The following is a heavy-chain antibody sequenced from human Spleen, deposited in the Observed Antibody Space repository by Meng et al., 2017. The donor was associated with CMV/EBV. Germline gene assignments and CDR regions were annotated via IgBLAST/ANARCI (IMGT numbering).Heavy chain of an antibody. V-gene: IGHV3-74*01. Sequence: TFSCYWMFWVRQVPGKGLVWGSRINSDGSSATYADSVKGRFTISRDNAKNTLYLEMNSLRAEDTAVYYCARGRRYCSSTSCYSWFDPWGQGTLVTVSS. CDR2: INSDGSSA. CDR3: ARGRRYCSSTSCYSWFDP. D-gene: IGHD2-2*01. J-gene: IGHJ5*02. CDR1: TFSCYW.